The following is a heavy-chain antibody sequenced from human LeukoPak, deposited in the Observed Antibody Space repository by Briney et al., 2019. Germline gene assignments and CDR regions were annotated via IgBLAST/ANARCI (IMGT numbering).Heavy chain of an antibody. CDR1: GYTFTSYG. D-gene: IGHD3-9*01. V-gene: IGHV1-18*01. CDR2: ISAYNGNT. CDR3: ASDHREDGIRYFDWLSTRGVDY. Sequence: ASVKVSCKASGYTFTSYGISWGRKAPGHGLEWIGWISAYNGNTNYAQKLQGRVTMTTDTSTSTAYMELRSLRSDDTAVYYCASDHREDGIRYFDWLSTRGVDYWGQGTLVTVSS. J-gene: IGHJ4*02.